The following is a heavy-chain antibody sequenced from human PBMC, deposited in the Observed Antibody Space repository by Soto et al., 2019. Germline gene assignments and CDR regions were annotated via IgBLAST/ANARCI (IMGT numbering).Heavy chain of an antibody. CDR3: ARGRGYCSGGSCPLDY. CDR2: ISAYNGNT. Sequence: ASVKVSCKASGYTFTSYVISWVRQAPGQGLEWMGWISAYNGNTNYAQKLQGRVTMTTDTSTSTAYMELRSLRSDDTAVYYCARGRGYCSGGSCPLDYWGQGTLVTAPQ. D-gene: IGHD2-15*01. V-gene: IGHV1-18*01. CDR1: GYTFTSYV. J-gene: IGHJ4*02.